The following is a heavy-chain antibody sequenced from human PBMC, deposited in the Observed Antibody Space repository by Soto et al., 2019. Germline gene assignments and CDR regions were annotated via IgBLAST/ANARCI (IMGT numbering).Heavy chain of an antibody. V-gene: IGHV3-23*01. CDR2: ISGSSDTT. CDR3: AKNQENWVDFYYSYGMDV. J-gene: IGHJ6*02. D-gene: IGHD7-27*01. CDR1: GFTFSSYS. Sequence: PGGSLRLSCAASGFTFSSYSMNWVRQAPGKGLEWVSYISGSSDTTYYADSVKGRFIVSRDIYKSTLYLQMNILRAEDTAVYYCAKNQENWVDFYYSYGMDVWGQGTTVTVSS.